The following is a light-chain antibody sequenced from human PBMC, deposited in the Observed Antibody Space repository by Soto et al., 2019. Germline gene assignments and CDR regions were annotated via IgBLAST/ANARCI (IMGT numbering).Light chain of an antibody. Sequence: QSLLTQPPSMSGAPGQRGTISCTGSRSKNGSTYDVQRYQQLPGTAPKLLIHGNTDRPSGVPDRFSGSKSGTSASLAITGLQADDEADYYCQSYDDSLSVHYVFGTGTKVTVL. CDR2: GNT. CDR3: QSYDDSLSVHYV. V-gene: IGLV1-40*01. J-gene: IGLJ1*01. CDR1: RSKNGSTYD.